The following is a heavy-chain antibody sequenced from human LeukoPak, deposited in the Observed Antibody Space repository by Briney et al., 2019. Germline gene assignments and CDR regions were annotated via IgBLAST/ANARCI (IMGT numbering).Heavy chain of an antibody. CDR3: AKESAGAAAGPYFDY. D-gene: IGHD6-13*01. CDR1: GFTFSSYG. CDR2: IRYDGSNK. J-gene: IGHJ4*02. Sequence: GGSLRLSCAASGFTFSSYGMHWVRQAPGKGLEWVAFIRYDGSNKYYADSVKGRFTISRDNSKNTLYLQMNSLRAEDTAVYYCAKESAGAAAGPYFDYWGQGTLVTVSS. V-gene: IGHV3-30*02.